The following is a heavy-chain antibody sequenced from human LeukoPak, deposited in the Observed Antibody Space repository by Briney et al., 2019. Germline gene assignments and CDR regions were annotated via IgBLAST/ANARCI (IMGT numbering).Heavy chain of an antibody. CDR3: ARVGFDGSGSYYNS. J-gene: IGHJ4*02. V-gene: IGHV1-2*06. D-gene: IGHD3-10*01. CDR1: GYTFTGYY. Sequence: ASVKVSCKASGYTFTGYYMHWVRQAPGQGLEWMGRINPNSGGTNYAQKFQGRVTMTRDTSISAAYMELSRLRSDDTAVYYCARVGFDGSGSYYNSWGQGTLVTVSS. CDR2: INPNSGGT.